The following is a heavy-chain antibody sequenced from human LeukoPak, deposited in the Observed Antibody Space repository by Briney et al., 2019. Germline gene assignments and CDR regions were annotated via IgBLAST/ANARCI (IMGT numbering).Heavy chain of an antibody. Sequence: PSETLSLTCTVSGGFFSLYYWTWIRQPPGKGLEYIGYIYYSGSTNYNPSLKSRVTISVDTSNNEFSLKLSSVTAADTAVYYCARGTRYGDVVNYFDFWGQGALVTVSS. CDR1: GGFFSLYY. J-gene: IGHJ4*02. D-gene: IGHD4-17*01. CDR3: ARGTRYGDVVNYFDF. V-gene: IGHV4-59*01. CDR2: IYYSGST.